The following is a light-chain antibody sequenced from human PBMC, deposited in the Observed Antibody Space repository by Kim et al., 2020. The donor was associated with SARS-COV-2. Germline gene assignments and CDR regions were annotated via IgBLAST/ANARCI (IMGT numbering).Light chain of an antibody. V-gene: IGKV4-1*01. CDR2: WAS. J-gene: IGKJ4*01. Sequence: ATINCKSSQSVLYNSNNKTYLAWYQQKPGQPPKLLIYWASTRESGVPDRFSGSGSATDFTLAISSLQAEDVAVYYCQQYYSTPLTFGGGTKVDIK. CDR3: QQYYSTPLT. CDR1: QSVLYNSNNKTY.